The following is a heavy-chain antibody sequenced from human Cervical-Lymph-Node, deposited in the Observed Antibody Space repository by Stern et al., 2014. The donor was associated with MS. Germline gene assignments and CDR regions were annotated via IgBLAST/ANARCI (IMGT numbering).Heavy chain of an antibody. D-gene: IGHD6-13*01. CDR2: IWYDVSNK. J-gene: IGHJ6*02. CDR3: ARSSSPSPYYYYGMDV. V-gene: IGHV3-33*01. Sequence: VPLVESGGGVVQPGRSLRLSCAASGFTFSSYGMHWVRQAPGEGLEWAAVIWYDVSNKCYAEYVKGRFTSSRDNSKNTLYLQMNSLRAEDTAVYYCARSSSPSPYYYYGMDVWGQGTTVTVSS. CDR1: GFTFSSYG.